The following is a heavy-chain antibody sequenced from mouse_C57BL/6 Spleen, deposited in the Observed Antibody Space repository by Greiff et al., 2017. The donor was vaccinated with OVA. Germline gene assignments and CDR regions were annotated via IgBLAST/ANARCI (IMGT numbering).Heavy chain of an antibody. J-gene: IGHJ1*03. CDR1: GFTFSSYA. Sequence: EVKLQESGEGLVKPGGSLKLSCAASGFTFSSYAMSWVRQTPEKRLEWVAYISSGGDYIYYADTVTGRFTISRDNARNTLYLQMSSLKSEDTAMYYCTRDRPSLRYFDVWGTGTTVTVSS. V-gene: IGHV5-9-1*02. CDR3: TRDRPSLRYFDV. CDR2: ISSGGDYI.